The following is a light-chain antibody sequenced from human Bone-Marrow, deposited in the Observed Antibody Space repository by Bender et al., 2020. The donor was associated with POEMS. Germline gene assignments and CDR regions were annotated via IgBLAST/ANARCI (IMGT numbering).Light chain of an antibody. J-gene: IGLJ3*02. Sequence: QSVLTQPPSVSGTPGQRVTISCSGTTSDVGRYNRVSWYQQSPGTAPKLMIYGVSNRPAGVPDRFSGSKSGNTASLTISGLQAEDEADYYCSSYTTTSTLVVFGGGTKLTVL. V-gene: IGLV2-18*02. CDR1: TSDVGRYNR. CDR3: SSYTTTSTLVV. CDR2: GVS.